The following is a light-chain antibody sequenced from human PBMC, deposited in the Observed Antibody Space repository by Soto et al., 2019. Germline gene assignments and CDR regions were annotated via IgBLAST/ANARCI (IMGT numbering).Light chain of an antibody. CDR3: QHYYNWPRT. J-gene: IGKJ1*01. V-gene: IGKV3D-15*01. CDR1: QSVSSY. CDR2: DAY. Sequence: EIVMTQSPATLSLSPGERATLSCRASQSVSSYLAWYQQKPGQAPRLLIYDAYNRATGIPPRFSGSGSGTEFTLTISSLQSEDFAVYYCQHYYNWPRTFGQGTKVDIK.